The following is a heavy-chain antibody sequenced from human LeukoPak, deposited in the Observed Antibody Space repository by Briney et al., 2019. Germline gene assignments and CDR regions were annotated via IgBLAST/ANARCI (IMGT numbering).Heavy chain of an antibody. Sequence: ASVKVSCKSSGYTFTGHYVHWVRQAPEQGLEWMGWINPNNGDTNYSQRFQGRVTMTRDTSISTAYMELRRLTSDDTAVYYCARDLEPYCSGGSCYWYYFDYWGQGTLVTVSS. CDR2: INPNNGDT. D-gene: IGHD2-15*01. CDR1: GYTFTGHY. CDR3: ARDLEPYCSGGSCYWYYFDY. V-gene: IGHV1-2*02. J-gene: IGHJ4*02.